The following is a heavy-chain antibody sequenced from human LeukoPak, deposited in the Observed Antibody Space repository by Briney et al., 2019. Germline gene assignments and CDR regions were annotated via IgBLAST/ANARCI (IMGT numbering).Heavy chain of an antibody. CDR1: GGTFSSYA. D-gene: IGHD1-14*01. CDR3: ARSPPNHEDAFDI. J-gene: IGHJ3*02. Sequence: SVKDSCKASGGTFSSYAISWVRQAPGQGLEWMGGIIPIFGTANYAQKFQGRVTITADESTSTAYMELSSLRSEDTAVYYCARSPPNHEDAFDIWGQGTMVTVSS. CDR2: IIPIFGTA. V-gene: IGHV1-69*13.